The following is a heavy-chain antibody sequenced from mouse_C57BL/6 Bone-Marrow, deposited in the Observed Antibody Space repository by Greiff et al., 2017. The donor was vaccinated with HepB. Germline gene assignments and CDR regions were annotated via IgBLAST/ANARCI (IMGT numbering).Heavy chain of an antibody. V-gene: IGHV5-6*01. Sequence: EVQVVESGGDLVKPGGSLKLSCAASGFTFSTSGMSWVRQTPEKRLEWVATINTGGTYTYYADSVRGRFTISRDTAKNTQFLLMSSLKSEASAIYYCARDRFDYYFDYWGQGTTLTVSS. CDR2: INTGGTYT. CDR1: GFTFSTSG. CDR3: ARDRFDYYFDY. J-gene: IGHJ2*01.